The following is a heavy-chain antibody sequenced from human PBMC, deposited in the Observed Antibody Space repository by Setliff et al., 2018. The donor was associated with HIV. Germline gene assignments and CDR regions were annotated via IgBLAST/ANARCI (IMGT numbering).Heavy chain of an antibody. Sequence: PSETLSLTCTVSGDSISRRIYYWGWIRQPPGKGLEWIGKFYYSGSSHYNPSLKSRVTISVDTSKNQFSLKLISVSAADTAVYYCAKLLPAADMAREIDSWGQGTQVTVSS. V-gene: IGHV4-39*01. CDR1: GDSISRRIYY. CDR3: AKLLPAADMAREIDS. CDR2: FYYSGSS. D-gene: IGHD2-2*01. J-gene: IGHJ4*02.